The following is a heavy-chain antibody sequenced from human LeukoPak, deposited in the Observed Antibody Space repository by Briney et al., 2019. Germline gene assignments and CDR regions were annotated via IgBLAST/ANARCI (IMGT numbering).Heavy chain of an antibody. V-gene: IGHV3-23*01. CDR1: GITFSNSA. Sequence: GGSLRLSCVPSGITFSNSALSWVSQAPGKGLEWVSTITKSGDQTHYADSVRGLFTISRDIFKNTLYLQMNSLRAEDTAVYHCVKSAGKDGYRDVFDIWGQGTVVTVSS. J-gene: IGHJ3*02. D-gene: IGHD5-24*01. CDR3: VKSAGKDGYRDVFDI. CDR2: ITKSGDQT.